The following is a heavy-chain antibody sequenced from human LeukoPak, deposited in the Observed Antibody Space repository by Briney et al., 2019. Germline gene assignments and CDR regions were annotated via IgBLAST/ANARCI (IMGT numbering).Heavy chain of an antibody. J-gene: IGHJ4*02. V-gene: IGHV4-59*01. CDR1: GGSISSYY. D-gene: IGHD3-22*01. Sequence: SETLSLTCTVSGGSISSYYWSWIRQPPGKGLEWIGYIYYSGSTNYNPSLKSRVTISVDTSKNQFSLKLSSVTTADTAVYYCARGDFDYYDSSGYFGYWGQGTLVTVSS. CDR2: IYYSGST. CDR3: ARGDFDYYDSSGYFGY.